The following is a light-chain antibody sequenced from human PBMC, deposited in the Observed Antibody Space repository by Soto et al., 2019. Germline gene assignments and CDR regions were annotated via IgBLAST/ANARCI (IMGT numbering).Light chain of an antibody. CDR3: QQRSNWPPVNT. CDR1: QSVSSY. J-gene: IGKJ2*01. Sequence: EIVLTQSPATLSLSPGERATLSCRASQSVSSYLAWYQQKPGRAPRLLIYDASNRATGIPARFSGSGSGTDFTLTISSLEPEDFAVYYCQQRSNWPPVNTFGQGTKLEIK. CDR2: DAS. V-gene: IGKV3-11*01.